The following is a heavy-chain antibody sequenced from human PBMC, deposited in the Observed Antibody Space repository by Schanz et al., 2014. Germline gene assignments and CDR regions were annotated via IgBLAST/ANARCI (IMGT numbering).Heavy chain of an antibody. V-gene: IGHV3-30*18. D-gene: IGHD2-8*02. CDR2: ISYDGNNE. Sequence: QVPLVESGGGVVQPWRSRRLSCEASGFTFSSYGMHWVRQAPGKGLEWVAVISYDGNNEDYADFVKGRFSISRDNSQNTVYLQMDSLRPEDTAVYFCAKDTGYCHGGACYCFEYWGLGILVTVSS. J-gene: IGHJ4*02. CDR3: AKDTGYCHGGACYCFEY. CDR1: GFTFSSYG.